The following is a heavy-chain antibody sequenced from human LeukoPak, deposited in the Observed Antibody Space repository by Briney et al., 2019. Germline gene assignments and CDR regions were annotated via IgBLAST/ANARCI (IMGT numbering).Heavy chain of an antibody. CDR3: ASGIAAAGTALDY. CDR1: GGSISSYY. D-gene: IGHD6-13*01. V-gene: IGHV4-4*09. Sequence: PSETLSLTCTVSGGSISSYYWSWIRQPPGKGLEWIGYIYTSGSTNYNPSLKSRVTISVDTSKNQFSLKLSSVTAADTAVYYCASGIAAAGTALDYWGQGTLVTVSS. J-gene: IGHJ4*02. CDR2: IYTSGST.